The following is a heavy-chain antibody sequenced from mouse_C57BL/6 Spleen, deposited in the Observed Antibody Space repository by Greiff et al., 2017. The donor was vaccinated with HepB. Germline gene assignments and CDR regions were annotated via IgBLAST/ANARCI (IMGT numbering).Heavy chain of an antibody. CDR1: GFTFSSYG. CDR2: LSSGGSYT. J-gene: IGHJ1*03. Sequence: EVQGVESGGDLVKPGGSLKLSCAASGFTFSSYGMSWVRQTPEKRLEWVATLSSGGSYTYYPDSVKGRFTISRDNAKNTLYLQMRILKSEDTAMYYCARHDGIHDYGSSHWYFDVWGTGTTVTVSS. CDR3: ARHDGIHDYGSSHWYFDV. V-gene: IGHV5-6*01. D-gene: IGHD1-1*01.